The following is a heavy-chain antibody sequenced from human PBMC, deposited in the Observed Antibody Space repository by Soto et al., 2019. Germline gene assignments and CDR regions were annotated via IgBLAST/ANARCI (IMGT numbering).Heavy chain of an antibody. D-gene: IGHD3-3*01. CDR3: ARGSNDFWSGYLYYYYYYMDV. CDR1: GGSFSGYY. V-gene: IGHV4-34*01. Sequence: PSETLSLTCAVYGGSFSGYYWSWIRQPPGKGLEWIGEINHSGSTNYNPSLKSRVTISVDTSKNQFSLKLSSVTAADTAVYYCARGSNDFWSGYLYYYYYYMDVWGKGTTVTVSS. J-gene: IGHJ6*03. CDR2: INHSGST.